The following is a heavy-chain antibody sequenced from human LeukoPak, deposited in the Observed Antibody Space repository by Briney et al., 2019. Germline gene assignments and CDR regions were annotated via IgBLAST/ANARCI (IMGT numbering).Heavy chain of an antibody. V-gene: IGHV3-48*04. CDR1: GFKFSSFG. J-gene: IGHJ4*02. D-gene: IGHD3-16*01. CDR2: ISSTSSAI. Sequence: PGGSLRLSCTASGFKFSSFGMNWARQAPGKGLECLSYISSTSSAIYYADSVKGRFTISRDNAKNSLYLQVDSLRAEDTAIYYCARVIGSYGDSAYWGQGTLVTVSS. CDR3: ARVIGSYGDSAY.